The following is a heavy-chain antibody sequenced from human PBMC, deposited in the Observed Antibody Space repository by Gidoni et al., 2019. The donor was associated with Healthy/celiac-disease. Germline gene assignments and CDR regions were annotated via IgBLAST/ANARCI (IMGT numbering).Heavy chain of an antibody. D-gene: IGHD2-8*02. CDR3: AKTGTGYYYYYMDV. CDR2: ISGSGGST. V-gene: IGHV3-23*04. J-gene: IGHJ6*03. Sequence: EVQLVESGGGLVQPGGSLSLSCSASGFTFRSYAMSWVRQAPGKGLEWVSAISGSGGSTYYADSVKGRFTISRDNSKNTLYLQMNSLRAEDTAVYYCAKTGTGYYYYYMDVWGKGTTVTVSS. CDR1: GFTFRSYA.